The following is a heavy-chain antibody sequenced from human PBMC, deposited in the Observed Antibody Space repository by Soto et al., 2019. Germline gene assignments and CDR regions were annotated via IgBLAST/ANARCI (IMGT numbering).Heavy chain of an antibody. D-gene: IGHD2-15*01. CDR3: ASDRSSSGWFDP. J-gene: IGHJ5*02. CDR1: GYTFTSYA. V-gene: IGHV1-3*01. CDR2: INAGNGNT. Sequence: ASVKVSCKASGYTFTSYAMHWVRQAPGQRLEWMGWINAGNGNTKYSQKFQGRVTITRDTSASTAYMELSSLRSEDTAVYYCASDRSSSGWFDPWGQGTLVTVSS.